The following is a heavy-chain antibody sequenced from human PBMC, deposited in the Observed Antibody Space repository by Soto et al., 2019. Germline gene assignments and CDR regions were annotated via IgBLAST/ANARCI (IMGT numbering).Heavy chain of an antibody. CDR3: ASSNYYDSSGLDY. D-gene: IGHD3-22*01. J-gene: IGHJ4*02. Sequence: SVKVSCKASGGTFSSYAISWVQQAPGQGLEWMGGIIPIFGTANYAQKFQGRVTITADESTSTAYMELSSLRSEDTAVYYCASSNYYDSSGLDYWGQGTLVSVSS. V-gene: IGHV1-69*13. CDR2: IIPIFGTA. CDR1: GGTFSSYA.